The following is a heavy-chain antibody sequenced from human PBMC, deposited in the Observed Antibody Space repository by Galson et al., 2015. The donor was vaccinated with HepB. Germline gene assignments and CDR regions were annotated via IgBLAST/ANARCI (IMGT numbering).Heavy chain of an antibody. CDR1: GFTFSSYS. J-gene: IGHJ5*02. D-gene: IGHD6-19*01. Sequence: SLRLSCAASGFTFSSYSMNWVRQAPGKGLEWVSYISSSSSTIYYADSVKGRFTISRDNAKNSLYLQMNSLRAEDTAVYYCARLRGGIAVAGQEAWGFDPWGQGTLVTVSS. V-gene: IGHV3-48*01. CDR3: ARLRGGIAVAGQEAWGFDP. CDR2: ISSSSSTI.